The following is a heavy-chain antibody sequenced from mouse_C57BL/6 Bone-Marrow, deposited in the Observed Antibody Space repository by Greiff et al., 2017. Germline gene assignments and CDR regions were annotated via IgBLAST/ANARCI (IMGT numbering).Heavy chain of an antibody. Sequence: EVQLQQSGPELVKPGASVKISCKASGYSFTGYYMNWVKQSPEKSLEWIGEINPSTGGTTYNQKFKAKATLTVDKSSSTAYMQLKSLTSEDSAVYYWARPGSSLVDFDYWGQGTTLTVSS. J-gene: IGHJ2*01. CDR2: INPSTGGT. CDR1: GYSFTGYY. CDR3: ARPGSSLVDFDY. V-gene: IGHV1-42*01. D-gene: IGHD1-1*01.